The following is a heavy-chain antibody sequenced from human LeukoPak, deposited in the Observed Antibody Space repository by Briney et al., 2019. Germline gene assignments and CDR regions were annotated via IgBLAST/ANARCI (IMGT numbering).Heavy chain of an antibody. D-gene: IGHD3-22*01. CDR1: GFTFSDYY. CDR3: ARDRAEYYYDSSGYYDY. V-gene: IGHV3-11*01. Sequence: GGSLRLSCGASGFTFSDYYMSWIRQAPGKGLEWVSYISSSGSTIYYADSVKGRFTISRDNAKNSLYLQMNSLRAEDTAVYYCARDRAEYYYDSSGYYDYWGQGTLVTVSS. CDR2: ISSSGSTI. J-gene: IGHJ4*02.